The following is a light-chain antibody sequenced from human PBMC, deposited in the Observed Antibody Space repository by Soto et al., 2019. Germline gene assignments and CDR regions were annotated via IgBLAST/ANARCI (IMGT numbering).Light chain of an antibody. CDR3: QQSYSTPIT. J-gene: IGKJ5*01. V-gene: IGKV1-39*01. CDR2: AAS. CDR1: QSISSY. Sequence: DIQMTQSPSTLSGSLGDRVTITCRASQSISSYLNWYQQKPGKAPKLLIYAASSLQSGVPSRFSGSGSGTDFTLTISSLQPEDFATYYCQQSYSTPITFGQGTRLEIK.